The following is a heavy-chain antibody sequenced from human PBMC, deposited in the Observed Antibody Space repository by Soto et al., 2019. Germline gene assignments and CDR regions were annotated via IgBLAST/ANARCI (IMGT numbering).Heavy chain of an antibody. CDR2: IIPIFGTA. D-gene: IGHD5-12*01. V-gene: IGHV1-69*13. CDR3: ARVVDIVATGGGYYYYGMDF. Sequence: GASVKVSCKASGGTFSSYAISWVRQAPGQGLEWMGGIIPIFGTANYAQKFQGRVTITADESTSTAYMELSSLRSEDTAVYYCARVVDIVATGGGYYYYGMDFWGQGTTVTVSS. J-gene: IGHJ6*02. CDR1: GGTFSSYA.